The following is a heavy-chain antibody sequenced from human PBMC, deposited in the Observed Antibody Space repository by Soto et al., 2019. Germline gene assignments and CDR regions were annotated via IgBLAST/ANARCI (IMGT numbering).Heavy chain of an antibody. J-gene: IGHJ4*02. V-gene: IGHV1-2*04. CDR3: ARDGSVVVTVILFDC. CDR2: INPNSGGT. CDR1: GYTFTGYY. D-gene: IGHD2-21*02. Sequence: ASVKVSCKASGYTFTGYYMHWVRQAPGQGLEWMGWINPNSGGTNYAQKFQGWVTMTRDTSSSTAYMELGRLRSDDTAVYYCARDGSVVVTVILFDCLGQGTLVTVSS.